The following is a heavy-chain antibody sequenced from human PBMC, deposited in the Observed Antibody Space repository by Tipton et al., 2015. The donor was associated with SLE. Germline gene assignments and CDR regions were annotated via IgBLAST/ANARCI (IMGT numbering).Heavy chain of an antibody. Sequence: TLSLTCAVYGGSFSGYYWSWIRQPPGKGLEWIGEINHSGSTNYNPSLKSRVTISVDTSKNQFSLTLSSVTAADTAVYYCARREALFDLWGRGTLVTVSS. V-gene: IGHV4-34*01. CDR1: GGSFSGYY. CDR3: ARREALFDL. J-gene: IGHJ2*01. CDR2: INHSGST. D-gene: IGHD1-26*01.